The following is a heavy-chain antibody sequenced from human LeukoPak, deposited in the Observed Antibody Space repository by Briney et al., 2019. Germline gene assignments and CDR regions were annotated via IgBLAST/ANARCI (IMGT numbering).Heavy chain of an antibody. CDR1: GYTFTSYA. J-gene: IGHJ6*03. Sequence: ASVKVSCKASGYTFTSYAMNWVRQAPGQGHEWRGWIKTNTGNPTYAQGFTGRFVFSLDTSVSTAYLQISSLKAEDTAVYYCAKSTYCGGDCYPTYYYYYYMDVWGKGTTVTVSS. CDR2: IKTNTGNP. V-gene: IGHV7-4-1*02. D-gene: IGHD2-21*02. CDR3: AKSTYCGGDCYPTYYYYYYMDV.